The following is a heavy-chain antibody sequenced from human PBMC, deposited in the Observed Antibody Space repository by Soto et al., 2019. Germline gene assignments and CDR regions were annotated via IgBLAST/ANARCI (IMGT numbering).Heavy chain of an antibody. CDR2: IYPGDSDT. D-gene: IGHD6-13*01. J-gene: IGHJ6*02. Sequence: GESLKISLNGSWYRFTSFWIGLVRQMPGEGLEWMGIIYPGDSDTRYSPSFQGQVTISADKSISTAYLQWSSLKASDTAMYYCARHDRQGSSWQSGMDVWGQGTTVTVSS. CDR1: WYRFTSFW. V-gene: IGHV5-51*01. CDR3: ARHDRQGSSWQSGMDV.